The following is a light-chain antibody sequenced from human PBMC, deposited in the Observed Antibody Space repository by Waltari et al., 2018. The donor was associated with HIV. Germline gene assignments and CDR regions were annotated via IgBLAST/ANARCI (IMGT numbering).Light chain of an antibody. CDR2: WAS. J-gene: IGKJ1*01. V-gene: IGKV4-1*01. CDR3: HQYYSTSWT. Sequence: DIIMTQSPEPLAVSLGGTAPLTCKSRRSVVYASNNNNYITWYQQKAGQPPKVLIYWASVRESGVPERFSGSGSGTDFTLTISNLQAEDVAIYYCHQYYSTSWTFGRGTRVEIK. CDR1: RSVVYASNNNNY.